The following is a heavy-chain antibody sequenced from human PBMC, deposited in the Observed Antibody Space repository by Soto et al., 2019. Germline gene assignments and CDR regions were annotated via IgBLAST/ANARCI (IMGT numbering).Heavy chain of an antibody. CDR3: ARADFWSGHTYYYYYMDV. CDR1: GYTFTSYD. J-gene: IGHJ6*03. Sequence: QVQLVQSGAEVKKPGASVKVSCKASGYTFTSYDINWVRQATGQGLEWMGWMNPNSGNTGYAQKFQGRVNMTRNTSISTAYMELSSLRSEDMAVYYCARADFWSGHTYYYYYMDVWGKGTTVTVSS. CDR2: MNPNSGNT. V-gene: IGHV1-8*01. D-gene: IGHD3-3*01.